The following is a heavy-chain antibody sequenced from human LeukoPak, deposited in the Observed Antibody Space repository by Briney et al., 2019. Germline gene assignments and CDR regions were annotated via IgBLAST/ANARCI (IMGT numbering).Heavy chain of an antibody. D-gene: IGHD3-16*02. CDR2: IYYSGST. CDR3: ARGYYDYVWGSYRWEN. J-gene: IGHJ4*02. Sequence: PETLSLTCTGSGGSISSSSNYWGWIRQPPGKGLEWIGSIYYSGSTYYNPSLKSRVTISVDTSKNQFSLKLSSVTAADTAVYYCARGYYDYVWGSYRWENWGQGTLVTVSS. V-gene: IGHV4-39*07. CDR1: GGSISSSSNY.